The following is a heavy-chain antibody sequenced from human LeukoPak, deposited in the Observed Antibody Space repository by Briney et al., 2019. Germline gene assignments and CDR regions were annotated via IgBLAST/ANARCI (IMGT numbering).Heavy chain of an antibody. CDR1: GFTFSSYS. V-gene: IGHV3-48*04. Sequence: PGGSLRLSCAASGFTFSSYSMNWVRQAPGKGLEWVSYISSSSSTIYYADSVKGRFTISRDNAKNSLYLQMNSLRAEDTAVYYCAREVHSYGYYFDYWGQGTLVTVSS. J-gene: IGHJ4*02. D-gene: IGHD5-18*01. CDR3: AREVHSYGYYFDY. CDR2: ISSSSSTI.